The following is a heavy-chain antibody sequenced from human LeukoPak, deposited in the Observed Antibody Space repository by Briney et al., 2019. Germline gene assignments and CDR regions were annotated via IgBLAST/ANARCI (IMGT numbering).Heavy chain of an antibody. CDR1: GFTFSNYA. J-gene: IGHJ4*02. Sequence: GGSLRLSCAASGFTFSNYAMTWVRQAPGKGLEWVSAISGSGGTTYYADSVKGRFTISRDNSKNTLYLQMNSLRAEDTAVYYCARVWRSCYDYWGQGTLVTVSS. D-gene: IGHD2-15*01. CDR2: ISGSGGTT. V-gene: IGHV3-23*01. CDR3: ARVWRSCYDY.